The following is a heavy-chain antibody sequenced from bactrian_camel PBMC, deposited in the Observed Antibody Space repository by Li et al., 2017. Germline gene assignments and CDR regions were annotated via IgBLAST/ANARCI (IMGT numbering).Heavy chain of an antibody. CDR1: GYTYKFYC. D-gene: IGHD5*01. CDR3: AANRVVGIPPGTADFKS. V-gene: IGHV3S1*01. J-gene: IGHJ6*01. Sequence: HVQLVESGGGSVQAGGSLRLSCSASGYTYKFYCIGWFREGPGKEREVVAVLYTGGIRPYYADSVKDRFSASRDNDKNTFYLQMNSLKPEDTAMYYCAANRVVGIPPGTADFKSWGQGTQVTVS. CDR2: LYTGGIRP.